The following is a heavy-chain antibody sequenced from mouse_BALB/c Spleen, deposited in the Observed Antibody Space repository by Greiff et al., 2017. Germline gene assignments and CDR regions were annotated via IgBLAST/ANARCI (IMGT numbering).Heavy chain of an antibody. CDR1: GYTFTDYE. CDR3: TRWYGNYVGYYAMDY. D-gene: IGHD2-10*02. J-gene: IGHJ4*01. Sequence: QVQLQQSGAELVRPGASVTLSCKASGYTFTDYEMHWVKQTPVHGLEWIGAIDPETGGTAYNQKFKGKATLTADKSSSTAYMELRSLTSEDSAVYYGTRWYGNYVGYYAMDYWGQGTSVTVAS. V-gene: IGHV1-15*01. CDR2: IDPETGGT.